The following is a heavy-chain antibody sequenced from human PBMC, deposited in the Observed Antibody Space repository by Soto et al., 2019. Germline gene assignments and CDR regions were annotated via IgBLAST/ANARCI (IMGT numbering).Heavy chain of an antibody. CDR3: ARDHNTMIDGEGHFDY. CDR1: GFTFSSYG. V-gene: IGHV3-33*01. J-gene: IGHJ4*02. D-gene: IGHD3-22*01. Sequence: GGSLRLSCAASGFTFSSYGMHWVRQAPGKGLEWVAVIWYDGSNKYYADSVKGRFTISRDNSKNTLYLQMNSLRAEDTAVYYCARDHNTMIDGEGHFDYWGQGTLVTVSS. CDR2: IWYDGSNK.